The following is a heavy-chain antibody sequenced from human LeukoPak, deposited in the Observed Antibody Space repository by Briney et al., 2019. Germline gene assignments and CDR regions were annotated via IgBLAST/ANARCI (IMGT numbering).Heavy chain of an antibody. CDR2: ISWNSGSI. CDR3: AKALFSTMVRGVIIV. CDR1: GFTFDDYA. J-gene: IGHJ4*02. D-gene: IGHD3-10*01. V-gene: IGHV3-9*01. Sequence: GGSLRLSCAASGFTFDDYAMHWVRQAPGKGLEWVSGISWNSGSIGYADSVKGRFTISRDNAKNSLYLQMNSLRAEDTPLYYCAKALFSTMVRGVIIVWGQGTLVTASS.